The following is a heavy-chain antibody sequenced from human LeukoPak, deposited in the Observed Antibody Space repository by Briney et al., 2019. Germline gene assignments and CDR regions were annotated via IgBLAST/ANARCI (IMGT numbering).Heavy chain of an antibody. D-gene: IGHD5-24*01. CDR1: GFTFSSHA. CDR2: ISGSGGST. V-gene: IGHV3-23*01. CDR3: AKGRRDGYISIDY. J-gene: IGHJ4*02. Sequence: PGGSLRLSCAASGFTFSSHAINWVRQAPGKGLEWVSAISGSGGSTYYADSVKGRFTISRDNSKNTLYLQMNTLRAEDTAVYYCAKGRRDGYISIDYWGQGTLVTVSS.